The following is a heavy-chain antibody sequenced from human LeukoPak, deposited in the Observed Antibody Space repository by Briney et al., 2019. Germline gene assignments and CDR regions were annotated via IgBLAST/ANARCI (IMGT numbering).Heavy chain of an antibody. J-gene: IGHJ4*02. CDR3: ALAFSGYDRWFPEPPDQ. CDR1: GSAFSGYT. D-gene: IGHD5-12*01. CDR2: IITNLAST. Sequence: SVKVSCKASGSAFSGYTITWVRQAPGQGLEWVGGIITNLASTNYAQKFQGRVTISADDSTSTAYMQLRSLTSEDTAFYYFALAFSGYDRWFPEPPDQWGQGTLVTVSS. V-gene: IGHV1-69*13.